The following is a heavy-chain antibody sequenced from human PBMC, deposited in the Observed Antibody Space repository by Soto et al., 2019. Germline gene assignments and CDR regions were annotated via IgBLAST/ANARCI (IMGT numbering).Heavy chain of an antibody. J-gene: IGHJ6*02. CDR1: GGTFSSYA. CDR3: ARGQGYYYYGMDV. CDR2: IIPIFGTA. V-gene: IGHV1-69*05. Sequence: SVKVSCKASGGTFSSYAISWVRQAPGQGLEWMGGIIPIFGTANYAQKFQGRVTMTRNTSISTAYMELSSLRSEDTAVYYCARGQGYYYYGMDVWGQGTTVTVSS.